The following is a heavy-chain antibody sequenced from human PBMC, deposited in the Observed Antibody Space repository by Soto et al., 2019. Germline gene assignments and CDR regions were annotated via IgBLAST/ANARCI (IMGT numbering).Heavy chain of an antibody. V-gene: IGHV3-15*01. CDR2: IKSKTDGGTT. CDR1: GFTFSNAC. CDR3: TTDWPQIYRSGSPDY. D-gene: IGHD3-10*01. J-gene: IGHJ4*02. Sequence: GGSLRLSCAASGFTFSNACMSWVRQAPGKGLEWVGRIKSKTDGGTTDYAAPVKGRFTISRDDSKNTLYLQMNSLKTEDTAVYYCTTDWPQIYRSGSPDYWGQGTLVTVSS.